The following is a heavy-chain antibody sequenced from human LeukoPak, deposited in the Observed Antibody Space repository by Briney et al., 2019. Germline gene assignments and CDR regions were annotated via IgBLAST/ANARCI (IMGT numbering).Heavy chain of an antibody. CDR3: ASPEVWFGDSL. D-gene: IGHD3-10*01. Sequence: PGGSLKLSCEASGFLFSDYQMTWVRQAPGKGLECVAYISNSGSAKQYADSVKGRFTISRDNAKNSLHLQMNSLRVEDTAVYYCASPEVWFGDSLWGQGTLVTVSS. V-gene: IGHV3-11*01. J-gene: IGHJ4*02. CDR1: GFLFSDYQ. CDR2: ISNSGSAK.